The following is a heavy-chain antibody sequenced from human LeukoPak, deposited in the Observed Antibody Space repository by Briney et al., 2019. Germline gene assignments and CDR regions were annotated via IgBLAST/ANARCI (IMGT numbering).Heavy chain of an antibody. V-gene: IGHV1-18*01. J-gene: IGHJ5*02. CDR3: ARGPRFDP. CDR2: ISAYNGNT. CDR1: GYTFTSYG. Sequence: ASVKVSCKASGYTFTSYGISWVRQAPGQGLEWMGWISAYNGNTNYAQKFQGRVTMTTDTSTNTAYMDLTNLKSDDTAIYYCARGPRFDPWGQGTLVTVSS.